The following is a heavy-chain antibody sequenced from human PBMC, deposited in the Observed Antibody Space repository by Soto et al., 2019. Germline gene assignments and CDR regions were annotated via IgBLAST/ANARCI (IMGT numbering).Heavy chain of an antibody. Sequence: SETLSLTCTVPGGSISSYYCSWIRQPPGKGLEWIGYIYYSGSTNYNPSLKSRVTISLDTSKNQFSLKLSSVTAADTAVYYCARGDWGSNFDYWGQGTLVTVSS. D-gene: IGHD7-27*01. V-gene: IGHV4-59*01. CDR3: ARGDWGSNFDY. CDR2: IYYSGST. CDR1: GGSISSYY. J-gene: IGHJ4*02.